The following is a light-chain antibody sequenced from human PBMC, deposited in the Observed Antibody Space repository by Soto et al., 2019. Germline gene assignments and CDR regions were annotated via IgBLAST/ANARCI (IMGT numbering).Light chain of an antibody. CDR1: QSISTY. CDR3: QKTYSTPPT. CDR2: AAS. V-gene: IGKV1-39*01. J-gene: IGKJ1*01. Sequence: DIQMTQSPSSLSASVGDRVTITCRASQSISTYLNWYQQKAGLAPKLLIYAASSLQSGVPSRFSGSRSGTDFTLTISSLQPEDFATYYCQKTYSTPPTFGQGTKVDI.